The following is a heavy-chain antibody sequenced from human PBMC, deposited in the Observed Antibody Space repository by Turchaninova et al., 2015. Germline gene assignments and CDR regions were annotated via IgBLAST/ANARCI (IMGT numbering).Heavy chain of an antibody. D-gene: IGHD2-21*02. CDR1: GFSLSNRRMG. Sequence: QVTLKESGPVLVKPTETLTLTCPVPGFSLSNRRMGVSRIRQPPGKALEWLAHIFSKSDFFSTDDKSYSTSLKSRLTISKDTSKSQVVLTMTNMDPVDTATYYCARTTPDCGGDCTATTFDIWGQGTMVTVSS. J-gene: IGHJ3*02. CDR2: IFSKSDFFSTDDK. V-gene: IGHV2-26*01. CDR3: ARTTPDCGGDCTATTFDI.